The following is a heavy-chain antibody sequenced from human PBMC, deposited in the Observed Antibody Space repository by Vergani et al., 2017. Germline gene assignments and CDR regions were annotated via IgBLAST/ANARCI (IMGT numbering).Heavy chain of an antibody. CDR2: ISSSRSYI. Sequence: EVQLVESGGGLVKPGGSLRLSCAASGFTFSSYSMNWVRQAPGKGLEWVSSISSSRSYIYYADSVKGRFTISRDNAKNSLYLQMNSLRAEDTAVYYCAREISSSYCGGDCAVYGSTDAFDIWGQGTMVTVSS. CDR1: GFTFSSYS. J-gene: IGHJ3*02. CDR3: AREISSSYCGGDCAVYGSTDAFDI. D-gene: IGHD2-21*02. V-gene: IGHV3-21*01.